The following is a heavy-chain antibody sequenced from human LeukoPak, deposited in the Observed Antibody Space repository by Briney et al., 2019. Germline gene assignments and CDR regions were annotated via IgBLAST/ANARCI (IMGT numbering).Heavy chain of an antibody. CDR3: ARHNYGLGSYYYYYMDV. V-gene: IGHV4-39*01. CDR1: GGSISSSSYY. CDR2: IYYSGST. Sequence: SETLSLTCTVSGGSISSSSYYWGWIRQPPGKGLEWIGSIYYSGSTYYNPSLKSRVTISIDTSKNQFSLKLSSVTAADTAVYYCARHNYGLGSYYYYYMDVWGKGTTVTVSS. J-gene: IGHJ6*03. D-gene: IGHD3-10*01.